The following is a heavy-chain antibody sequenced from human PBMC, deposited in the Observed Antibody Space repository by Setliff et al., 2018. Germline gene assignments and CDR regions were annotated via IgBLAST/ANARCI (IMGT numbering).Heavy chain of an antibody. Sequence: SGPTLVNPTETLTLTCTVSGFSLSNARMGVSWIRQPPGKGLEWLAHIFSNDEKSYSTSLKSRLTISKDTSKSQVVLTMTNMDPVDTATYYCARAYYDSSGYYPLVYWGQGTLVTVSS. J-gene: IGHJ4*02. CDR1: GFSLSNARMG. CDR3: ARAYYDSSGYYPLVY. V-gene: IGHV2-26*01. CDR2: IFSNDEK. D-gene: IGHD3-22*01.